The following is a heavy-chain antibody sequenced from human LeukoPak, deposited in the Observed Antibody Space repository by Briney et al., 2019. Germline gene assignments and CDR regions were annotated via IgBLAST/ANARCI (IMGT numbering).Heavy chain of an antibody. CDR3: AKKETVVSPGNYFDH. J-gene: IGHJ4*02. Sequence: GRSLRLSCAASGFTFSSYGMHWVRQAPGKGLEWVSAINDGGYNTYYADSVRGRFTISRDNAKNTLYLQMNSLRAQDTAVYYCAKKETVVSPGNYFDHWGQGTLVTVSS. D-gene: IGHD4-23*01. V-gene: IGHV3-23*01. CDR2: INDGGYNT. CDR1: GFTFSSYG.